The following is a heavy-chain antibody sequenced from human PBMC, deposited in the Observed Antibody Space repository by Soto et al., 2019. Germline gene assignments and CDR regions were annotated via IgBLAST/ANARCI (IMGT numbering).Heavy chain of an antibody. CDR1: GFTLSGND. CDR2: MSYDGSNQ. V-gene: IGHV3-30*18. J-gene: IGHJ4*02. Sequence: QVQLVESGGGVVQPGRSLRLSCAASGFTLSGNDMHWVRKAPGKGPEWVAVMSYDGSNQYYGDPVKGRFTISRDTSKSTLYLQMNSLRTEDTAVYYCAKGGWYSSSSPSDCWGQGTLVTVSS. CDR3: AKGGWYSSSSPSDC. D-gene: IGHD6-6*01.